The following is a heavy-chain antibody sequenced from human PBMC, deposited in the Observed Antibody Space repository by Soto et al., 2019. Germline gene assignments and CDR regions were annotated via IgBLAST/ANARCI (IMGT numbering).Heavy chain of an antibody. CDR3: ARLQIYDSRAAPTPIFHP. D-gene: IGHD3-22*01. J-gene: IGHJ1*01. Sequence: SETLSLTCTVSGGSISSSSYYWGWIRQPPGKGLEWIGSIYYSGSTYYNPSLKSRVTISVDTSKRQFSLDLSSVTAADTAMYHCARLQIYDSRAAPTPIFHPWGLGAMVTVSS. CDR2: IYYSGST. CDR1: GGSISSSSYY. V-gene: IGHV4-39*01.